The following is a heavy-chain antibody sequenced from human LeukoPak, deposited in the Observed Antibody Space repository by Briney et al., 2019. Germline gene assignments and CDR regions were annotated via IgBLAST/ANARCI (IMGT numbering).Heavy chain of an antibody. CDR2: IRSKAYGETA. CDR1: GFTFGDYA. Sequence: GGSLRLSCTASGFTFGDYAMSWIRQAPGKGLEWVGFIRSKAYGETADYAASVKGRFTISRDDSKAIAYLQMNSLKTEDTAVYHCTRDRGAYNLYVYWGQGTLVTVSS. CDR3: TRDRGAYNLYVY. J-gene: IGHJ4*02. D-gene: IGHD1-1*01. V-gene: IGHV3-49*03.